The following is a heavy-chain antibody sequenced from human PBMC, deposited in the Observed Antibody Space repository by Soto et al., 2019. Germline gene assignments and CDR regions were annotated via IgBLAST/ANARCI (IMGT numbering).Heavy chain of an antibody. D-gene: IGHD6-19*01. CDR1: GGSISNSSYL. Sequence: PSETLSLTCTVSGGSISNSSYLWGWIRQPPGKGLQWIGSVSYSGSTYYNPSLKSRVTISVDTSKTQSSLRLSSVTAADTAVYYCSRIAVSGPISCLDYWGQGALVTVSS. J-gene: IGHJ4*02. CDR2: VSYSGST. V-gene: IGHV4-39*01. CDR3: SRIAVSGPISCLDY.